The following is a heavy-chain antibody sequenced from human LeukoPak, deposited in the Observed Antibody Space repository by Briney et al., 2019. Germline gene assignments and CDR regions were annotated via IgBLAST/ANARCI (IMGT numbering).Heavy chain of an antibody. CDR3: GIGIQDSSGYMAYDY. J-gene: IGHJ4*02. Sequence: GSPRILCGASGINLCSLSNKWGPPASREGVGLGLSITDSGGGTYYADSVKGHFTISRDNSKSTLYLQMNSLRAEDTAVYYCGIGIQDSSGYMAYDYWGQGTLATVSS. D-gene: IGHD3-22*01. V-gene: IGHV3-23*01. CDR1: GINLCSLS. CDR2: ITDSGGGT.